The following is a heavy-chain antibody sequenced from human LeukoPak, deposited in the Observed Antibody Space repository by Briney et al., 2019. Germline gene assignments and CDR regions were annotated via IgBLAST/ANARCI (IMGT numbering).Heavy chain of an antibody. CDR2: INRSGST. CDR3: ARALPNFCSGYRPTSYFDY. Sequence: PSETLSLTCAAAGVPLSNYYWSWTRQPPGKGLEWIGEINRSGSTNYNPSLKSRVTISVDTSKNQFSLKLSSVTAADTAVYYCARALPNFCSGYRPTSYFDYSGQGTLVTVSS. J-gene: IGHJ4*02. CDR1: GVPLSNYY. D-gene: IGHD3-3*01. V-gene: IGHV4-34*01.